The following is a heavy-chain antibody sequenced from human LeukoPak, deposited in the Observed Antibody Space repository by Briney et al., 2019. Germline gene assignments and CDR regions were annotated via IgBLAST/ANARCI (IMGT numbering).Heavy chain of an antibody. D-gene: IGHD3-10*01. Sequence: GGSLRLSCAASGFTFSSYAMTWVRQAPGKGLEWVSDISGSGGSTYYADSVKGRFTISRDNAKKSLNLQMNSLRAEDTAVYYCTRDGDTVLTRGYYYYMDVWGKGTTVTVSS. CDR1: GFTFSSYA. V-gene: IGHV3-23*01. CDR2: ISGSGGST. CDR3: TRDGDTVLTRGYYYYMDV. J-gene: IGHJ6*03.